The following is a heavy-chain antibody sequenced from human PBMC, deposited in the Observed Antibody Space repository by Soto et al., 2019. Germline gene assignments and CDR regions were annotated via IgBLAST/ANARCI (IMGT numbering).Heavy chain of an antibody. V-gene: IGHV3-30-3*01. J-gene: IGHJ4*02. CDR1: GFTFSSYA. Sequence: GGSLRLSCAASGFTFSSYAMHWVRQAPGKGLEWVAVISYDGSNKYYADSVKGRFTISRGNSKNTLYLQMNSLRAEDTAVYYCARGGIAADWGQGTLVTVSS. CDR3: ARGGIAAD. CDR2: ISYDGSNK. D-gene: IGHD6-13*01.